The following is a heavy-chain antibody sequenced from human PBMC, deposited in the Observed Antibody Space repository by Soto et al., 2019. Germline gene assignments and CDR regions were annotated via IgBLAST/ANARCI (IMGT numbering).Heavy chain of an antibody. Sequence: GASVKVSCKVSGYTLTELSMHWVRQAPGKGLEWMGGFDPEDGETIYAQKFQGRVTMTEDTSTDTAYMELSSLRSEDKAVYYCETDRGGGIIMMDVWGQATTATVSS. CDR2: FDPEDGET. D-gene: IGHD2-15*01. CDR3: ETDRGGGIIMMDV. V-gene: IGHV1-24*01. CDR1: GYTLTELS. J-gene: IGHJ6*02.